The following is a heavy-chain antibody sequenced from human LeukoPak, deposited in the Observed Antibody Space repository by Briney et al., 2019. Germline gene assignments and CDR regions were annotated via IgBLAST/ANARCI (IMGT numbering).Heavy chain of an antibody. J-gene: IGHJ4*02. V-gene: IGHV4-38-2*02. CDR3: ARISAYYDILTGYSSTYYFDY. CDR1: GYSLTSGYY. CDR2: IFHSGST. D-gene: IGHD3-9*01. Sequence: SETLSLTCTVSGYSLTSGYYWGWIRPPPGKGLEWIASIFHSGSTFYNPSVKSRVTISVDTSKNQFSLKLSSVTAADTAVYYCARISAYYDILTGYSSTYYFDYWGQGTLVTVSS.